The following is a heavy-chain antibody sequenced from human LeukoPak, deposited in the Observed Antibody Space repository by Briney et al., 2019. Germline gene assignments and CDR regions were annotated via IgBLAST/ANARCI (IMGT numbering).Heavy chain of an antibody. CDR2: ISAYNGNT. CDR3: ARDPARHYDSSGLPGY. CDR1: GYTFTSYG. D-gene: IGHD3-22*01. V-gene: IGHV1-18*01. J-gene: IGHJ4*02. Sequence: GASVKVSCKASGYTFTSYGISWVRQAPGQGLEWMGLISAYNGNTNYAQKLQGRVTMTTDTSTSTAYMELRSLRSDDTAVYYCARDPARHYDSSGLPGYWGQGTLVTVSS.